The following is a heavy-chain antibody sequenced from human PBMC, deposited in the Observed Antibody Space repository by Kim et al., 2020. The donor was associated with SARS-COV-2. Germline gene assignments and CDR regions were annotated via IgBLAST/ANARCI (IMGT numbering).Heavy chain of an antibody. CDR2: INAGNGNT. CDR3: ARDGRITIFGVVIRGPYYGMDV. V-gene: IGHV1-3*01. CDR1: GYTFTSYA. D-gene: IGHD3-3*01. Sequence: ASVKVSCKASGYTFTSYAMHWVRQAPGQRLEWMGWINAGNGNTKYSQKFQGRVTITRDTSASTAYMEPSSLRSEDTAVYYCARDGRITIFGVVIRGPYYGMDVWGQGTTVTVSS. J-gene: IGHJ6*02.